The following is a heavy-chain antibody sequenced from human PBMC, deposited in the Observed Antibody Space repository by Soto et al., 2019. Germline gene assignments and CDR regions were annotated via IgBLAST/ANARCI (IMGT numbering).Heavy chain of an antibody. CDR1: GGSISSGGYY. CDR3: AREVGMIVVAKSCAFDI. J-gene: IGHJ3*02. Sequence: SETLSLTCTVSGGSISSGGYYWSWIRQHPGKGLEWIGYIYYSGSTYYNPSLKSRVTISVDTSKNQFSLKLSSVTAADTAVYYCAREVGMIVVAKSCAFDIWGQGTMVTVSS. CDR2: IYYSGST. D-gene: IGHD3-22*01. V-gene: IGHV4-31*03.